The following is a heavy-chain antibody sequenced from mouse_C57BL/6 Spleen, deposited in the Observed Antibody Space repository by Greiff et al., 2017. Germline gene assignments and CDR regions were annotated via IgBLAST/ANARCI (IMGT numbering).Heavy chain of an antibody. Sequence: EVQLVESGGDLVKPGGSLKLSCAASGFTFSSYGMSWVRQTPDKRLEWVATISSGGSYTYYPDSVKGRFTISRDNAKNTLYLQMSSLKSEDKAIYYCARLYYDYDGGYAMDYWGQGTSVTVSS. V-gene: IGHV5-6*01. CDR1: GFTFSSYG. J-gene: IGHJ4*01. CDR2: ISSGGSYT. CDR3: ARLYYDYDGGYAMDY. D-gene: IGHD2-4*01.